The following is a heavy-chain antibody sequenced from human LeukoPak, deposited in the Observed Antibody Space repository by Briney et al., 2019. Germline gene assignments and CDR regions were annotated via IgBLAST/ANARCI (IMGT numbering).Heavy chain of an antibody. D-gene: IGHD4-17*01. CDR2: IGISSNKI. CDR3: ASTVTTSDAFDI. V-gene: IGHV3-21*01. J-gene: IGHJ3*02. CDR1: GFTLRSYT. Sequence: GGSLRLSCAASGFTLRSYTMNWVRQAPGKGLEWVSSIGISSNKIYYADSVKGRFIISRDNAKNSVYLQMNSLRAEDTAVYYCASTVTTSDAFDIWGQGTMVTVSS.